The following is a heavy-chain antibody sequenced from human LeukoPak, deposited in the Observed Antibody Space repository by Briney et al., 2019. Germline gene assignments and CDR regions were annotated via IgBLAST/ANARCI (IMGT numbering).Heavy chain of an antibody. CDR1: GGSISTSSYY. D-gene: IGHD3-22*01. CDR3: ATDSWSRDAFIS. Sequence: SETLSLTCTVSGGSISTSSYYWGWIRQPPGKGLEWIGTIYYSGTTFYNPSLKSRVTISIDTSKNQFSLKLSSVTAADTAVYYCATDSWSRDAFISGAKGQWSPSLQ. J-gene: IGHJ3*02. CDR2: IYYSGTT. V-gene: IGHV4-39*07.